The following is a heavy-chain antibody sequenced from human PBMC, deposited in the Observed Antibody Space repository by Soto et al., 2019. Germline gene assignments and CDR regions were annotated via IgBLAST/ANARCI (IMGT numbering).Heavy chain of an antibody. V-gene: IGHV1-8*02. CDR2: MNPNSGNT. Sequence: GASVKVCYKASGYTFTSYYMHWVRQAPGQGLEWMGWMNPNSGNTGYAQKFQGRVTMTRNTSISTAYMELSSLRSEDTAVYYCARAVEDYGDYLDAFDIWGQGTMVTVSS. J-gene: IGHJ3*02. D-gene: IGHD4-17*01. CDR3: ARAVEDYGDYLDAFDI. CDR1: GYTFTSYY.